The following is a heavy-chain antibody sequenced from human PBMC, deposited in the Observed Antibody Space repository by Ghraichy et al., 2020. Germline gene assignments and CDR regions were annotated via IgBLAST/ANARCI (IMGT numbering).Heavy chain of an antibody. J-gene: IGHJ5*02. D-gene: IGHD3-3*01. V-gene: IGHV4-34*01. Sequence: SQTLSLTCAVYGGSFSGYYWSWIRQPPGKGLEWIGEINHSGSTNYNPSLKSRVTISVDTSKNQFSLKLSSVTAADTAVYYCARGGRATIFGVVRNWFDPWGQGTLVTVSS. CDR1: GGSFSGYY. CDR3: ARGGRATIFGVVRNWFDP. CDR2: INHSGST.